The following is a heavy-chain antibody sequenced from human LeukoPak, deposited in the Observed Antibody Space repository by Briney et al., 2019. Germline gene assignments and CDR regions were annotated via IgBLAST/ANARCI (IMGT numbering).Heavy chain of an antibody. CDR3: ATSIEAEIWYFDY. V-gene: IGHV1-2*02. D-gene: IGHD1-14*01. J-gene: IGHJ4*02. CDR2: IDPKRGGT. CDR1: GYTFTGYY. Sequence: GASVKVSCKASGYTFTGYYMHWLRQAPGQGLEWMGWIDPKRGGTNYAQKFQGRVTMSRDTSISTAYIEVSRLRSDDTAVYYCATSIEAEIWYFDYWGQGTLVTVSS.